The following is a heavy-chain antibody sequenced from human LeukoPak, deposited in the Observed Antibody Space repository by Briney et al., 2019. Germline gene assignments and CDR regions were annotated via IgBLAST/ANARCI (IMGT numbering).Heavy chain of an antibody. CDR3: AREMYAGWYFAFDI. CDR2: ISNSGDYI. D-gene: IGHD6-19*01. Sequence: NPWGSLRLSCTVSGFTFSSFTMNWVRQGPGKGLEWVASISNSGDYISYADSLKSRFTISRDNAKNSLFLQMSSLRAEDTAVYYCAREMYAGWYFAFDIWGQGTMVIVSS. J-gene: IGHJ3*02. CDR1: GFTFSSFT. V-gene: IGHV3-21*01.